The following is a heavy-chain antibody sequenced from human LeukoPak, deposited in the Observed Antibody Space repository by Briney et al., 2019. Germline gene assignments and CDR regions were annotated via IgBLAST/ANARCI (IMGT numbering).Heavy chain of an antibody. CDR3: ARARRYYDSSGYPHFDY. J-gene: IGHJ4*02. Sequence: KPGGSLRLSCAASGFTFSSDSMNWVRQAPGKGLEWVPSISSSSSYIYYADSVKGRFTISRDNAKNSLYLQMNSLRAEDTAVYYCARARRYYDSSGYPHFDYWGQGTLVTVSS. CDR1: GFTFSSDS. D-gene: IGHD3-22*01. CDR2: ISSSSSYI. V-gene: IGHV3-21*01.